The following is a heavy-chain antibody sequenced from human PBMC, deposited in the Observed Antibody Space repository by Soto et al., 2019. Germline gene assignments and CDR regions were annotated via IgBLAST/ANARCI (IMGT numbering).Heavy chain of an antibody. Sequence: GSLRLSCAVSGFSFSDYEMSWVRQAPGKGLEWISYISQSGSVIYYADSVKGRFTISRDNANDSVHLQMNGLRADDTAVYFCAGDRGYSNSNFYYYGMDAWGQGTTVTVSS. CDR2: ISQSGSVI. CDR3: AGDRGYSNSNFYYYGMDA. J-gene: IGHJ6*02. D-gene: IGHD4-4*01. CDR1: GFSFSDYE. V-gene: IGHV3-48*03.